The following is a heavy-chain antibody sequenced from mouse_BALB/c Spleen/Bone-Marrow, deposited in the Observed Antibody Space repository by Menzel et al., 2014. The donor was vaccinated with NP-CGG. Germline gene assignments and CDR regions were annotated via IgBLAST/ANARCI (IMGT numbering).Heavy chain of an antibody. D-gene: IGHD2-3*01. CDR2: ISYSGNT. CDR1: GDSITSGF. V-gene: IGHV3-8*02. CDR3: ATYDGYCFDY. J-gene: IGHJ2*01. Sequence: EVKVVESGPSLVKPSQTLSLTCSVTGDSITSGFWNWIRKFPGNKLEYMGYISYSGNTYYNPSLKSRISITRDTSKNQYYLQLNSVTTEDTATYYCATYDGYCFDYWGQGTTLTVSS.